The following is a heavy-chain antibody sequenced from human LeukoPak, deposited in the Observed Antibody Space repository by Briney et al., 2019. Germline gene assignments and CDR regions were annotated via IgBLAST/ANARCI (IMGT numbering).Heavy chain of an antibody. D-gene: IGHD1-26*01. Sequence: GESLKISCKGSGYSFTSYWIGWVRQMPGKGLDWMGIIYPGDSDIRYSPSFQGQVTISVDKSISTAYLQWSSLKASDTAMYYCARVKWELNWFDPWDQGTLVTVSS. CDR3: ARVKWELNWFDP. V-gene: IGHV5-51*01. CDR1: GYSFTSYW. CDR2: IYPGDSDI. J-gene: IGHJ5*02.